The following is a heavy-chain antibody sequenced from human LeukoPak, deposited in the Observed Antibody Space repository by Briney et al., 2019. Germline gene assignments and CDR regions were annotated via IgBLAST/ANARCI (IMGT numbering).Heavy chain of an antibody. CDR1: GFTFSDYY. Sequence: PGGSLRLSCAASGFTFSDYYMSWIRQAPGKGPEWVSYISSSGSTIYYADSVKGRFTISRDNAKNSLYLQMNSLRAEDTAVYYCARDQPYYYGSGNFDYWGQGTLVTVSS. V-gene: IGHV3-11*01. CDR3: ARDQPYYYGSGNFDY. J-gene: IGHJ4*02. D-gene: IGHD3-10*01. CDR2: ISSSGSTI.